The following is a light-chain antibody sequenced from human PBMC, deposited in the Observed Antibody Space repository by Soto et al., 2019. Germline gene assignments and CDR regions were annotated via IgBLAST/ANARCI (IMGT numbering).Light chain of an antibody. CDR1: QSVSNNY. J-gene: IGKJ5*01. Sequence: EIVLTQSPGTLSLSPGERATLSCRASQSVSNNYLAWYQQKPGQAPRLLIYGASNRATGIPDRFSGSGSGTDFTLTIRRLEPEDFAVYYCKQYGSSPITFGQGTRLEIK. CDR2: GAS. V-gene: IGKV3-20*01. CDR3: KQYGSSPIT.